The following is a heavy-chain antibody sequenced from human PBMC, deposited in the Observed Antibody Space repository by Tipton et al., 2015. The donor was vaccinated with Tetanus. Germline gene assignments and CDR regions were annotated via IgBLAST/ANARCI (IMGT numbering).Heavy chain of an antibody. CDR1: GGSISSGGYY. CDR2: IYYSGST. D-gene: IGHD2-2*01. Sequence: TLSLTCSVSGGSISSGGYYWSWIRQAPGKGLEWIGNIYYSGSTDYNPSLKSRVAISVDTSKNQFSLKLSSVTAADTAVYYCARVACSSTSCYSHYFDYWGPGSLVAVSS. V-gene: IGHV4-39*01. CDR3: ARVACSSTSCYSHYFDY. J-gene: IGHJ4*02.